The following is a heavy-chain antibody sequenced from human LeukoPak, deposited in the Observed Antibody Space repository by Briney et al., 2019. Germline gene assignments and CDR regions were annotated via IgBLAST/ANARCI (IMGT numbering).Heavy chain of an antibody. CDR3: ARGGGGNYDSSHGTFDY. CDR2: IYYSGST. Sequence: SETLSLTCTVSGGSISSYHWSWIRQPPGKGLEWIGYIYYSGSTNYNPSLKSRVTISVDTSKNQFSLKLSSVTVADTAVYYCARGGGGNYDSSHGTFDYWGQGTLVTVSS. CDR1: GGSISSYH. D-gene: IGHD3-22*01. V-gene: IGHV4-59*01. J-gene: IGHJ4*02.